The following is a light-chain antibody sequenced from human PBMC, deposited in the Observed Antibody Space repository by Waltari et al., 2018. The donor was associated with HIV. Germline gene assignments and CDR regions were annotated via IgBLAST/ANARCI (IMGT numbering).Light chain of an antibody. CDR1: QRLLVTDYRKTY. CDR3: MQRIDFPYT. V-gene: IGKV2-40*01. Sequence: IVMTQTTLYLPVTPGEPASLSCLSSQRLLVTDYRKTYLYWFLQKQVQSPQLLIYMVSYRASGVPDRFSGSGSGTDFTLRISRVEAEDIGVYYCMQRIDFPYTFGQGTKLDIK. CDR2: MVS. J-gene: IGKJ2*01.